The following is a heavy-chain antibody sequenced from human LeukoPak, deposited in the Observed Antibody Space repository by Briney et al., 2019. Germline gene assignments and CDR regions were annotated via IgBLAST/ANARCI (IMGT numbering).Heavy chain of an antibody. V-gene: IGHV3-21*01. CDR2: ISSSSSYI. Sequence: PGGSLRLSCAASGFTFSSYSMNWVRQAPGKGLEWVSSISSSSSYIYYADSVKGRFTISRDNAKNSLYLQMNSLRAEDTAVYYCARGTVGYCSGGSCPPAFDLWGRGTLVTVSS. CDR1: GFTFSSYS. CDR3: ARGTVGYCSGGSCPPAFDL. J-gene: IGHJ2*01. D-gene: IGHD2-15*01.